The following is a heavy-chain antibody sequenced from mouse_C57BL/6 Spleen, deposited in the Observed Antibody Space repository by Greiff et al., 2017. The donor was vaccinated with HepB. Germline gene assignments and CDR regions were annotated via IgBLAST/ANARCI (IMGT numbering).Heavy chain of an antibody. J-gene: IGHJ4*01. CDR1: GYTFTSYW. D-gene: IGHD1-2*01. Sequence: VQLQQSGAELVKPGASVKMSCKASGYTFTSYWITWVKQRPGQGLEWIGDIYPGSGSTNYNEKFKSKATLTVDTSSSTAYMQLSSLTSEDSAVYYCARSQTHYYGYAMDYWGQGTSVTVSS. V-gene: IGHV1-55*01. CDR2: IYPGSGST. CDR3: ARSQTHYYGYAMDY.